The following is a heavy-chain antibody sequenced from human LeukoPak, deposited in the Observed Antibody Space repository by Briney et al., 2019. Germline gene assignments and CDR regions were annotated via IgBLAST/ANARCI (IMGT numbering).Heavy chain of an antibody. D-gene: IGHD5-18*01. CDR2: IYSGGNP. CDR1: GFAVSKNC. Sequence: GGSLRLSCAASGFAVSKNCMSWVRKAPGKGLEWVAIIYSGGNPYYADSVEGRFTISRDSSKNTLHLQMNSLRVEDTAVYYCARGQTADSWGQGTTVTVAS. V-gene: IGHV3-66*02. J-gene: IGHJ4*02. CDR3: ARGQTADS.